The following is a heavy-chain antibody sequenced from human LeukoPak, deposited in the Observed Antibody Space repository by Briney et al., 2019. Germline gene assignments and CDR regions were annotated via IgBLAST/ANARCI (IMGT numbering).Heavy chain of an antibody. J-gene: IGHJ4*02. CDR1: GYTFTGYY. V-gene: IGHV1-2*02. CDR3: ARDLCSSTSCYVRY. Sequence: ASVKVSCKASGYTFTGYYMHWVRQAPGQGLEWMGWINPNSGGTNYAQKFQGRVTMTRDTSISTAYMELSRLRSDDTAVYYCARDLCSSTSCYVRYWGQGTPVTVSS. D-gene: IGHD2-2*01. CDR2: INPNSGGT.